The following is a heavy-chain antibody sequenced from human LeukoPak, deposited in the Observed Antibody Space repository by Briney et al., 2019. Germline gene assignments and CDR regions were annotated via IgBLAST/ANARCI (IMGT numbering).Heavy chain of an antibody. CDR3: ASLRRGEGKYCSGGSCYFDY. CDR1: GYSISSGYY. V-gene: IGHV4-38-2*01. D-gene: IGHD2-15*01. Sequence: SATLSLTCAVSGYSISSGYYWAWSRQPPGKGLEWIGSIYHSGSTYYNPSLKSRVTISVGTSKNQFSLKLSSVTAADTAVYYCASLRRGEGKYCSGGSCYFDYWGQGTLVTVSS. CDR2: IYHSGST. J-gene: IGHJ4*02.